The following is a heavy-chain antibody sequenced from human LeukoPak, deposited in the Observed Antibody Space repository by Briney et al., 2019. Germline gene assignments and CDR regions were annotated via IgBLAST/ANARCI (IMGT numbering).Heavy chain of an antibody. J-gene: IGHJ4*02. Sequence: PSETLSLTCTVSGGSISSYYWSWIRQPAGKGLEWIGRIYNTGSTNYNPSLKSRVTMSVGTPNNRLSLNLSPVTAADTAVYYCARDGGGTGRPFDFWGQGTLVTVSS. D-gene: IGHD1-26*01. CDR3: ARDGGGTGRPFDF. V-gene: IGHV4-4*07. CDR2: IYNTGST. CDR1: GGSISSYY.